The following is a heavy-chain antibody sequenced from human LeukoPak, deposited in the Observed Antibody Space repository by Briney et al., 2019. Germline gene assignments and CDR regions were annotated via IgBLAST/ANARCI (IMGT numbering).Heavy chain of an antibody. D-gene: IGHD6-19*01. Sequence: SETLSLTCSVSGGSISSYYWSWIRQPPGKGLEWIGYIYYSGNINYNPSLKSRVTISVDTSKNQFSLKLSSVTAADTAVYFCARQFLSGQWLNCFDYWGQGTLLTVSS. CDR1: GGSISSYY. CDR2: IYYSGNI. V-gene: IGHV4-59*08. CDR3: ARQFLSGQWLNCFDY. J-gene: IGHJ4*02.